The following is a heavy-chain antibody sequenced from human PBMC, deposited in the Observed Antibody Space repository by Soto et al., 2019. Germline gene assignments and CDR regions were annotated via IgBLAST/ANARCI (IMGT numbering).Heavy chain of an antibody. CDR2: IYHSGST. J-gene: IGHJ4*02. CDR3: ARRDWSGSTSHFYFDY. Sequence: PSETLSLTCAVSGGSIISSNWWNWVRQPPGKGLEWIGEIYHSGSTYYKPSLKSRVAMSVGTSKNQFSLKLTSATAADTAVYYCARRDWSGSTSHFYFDYWGQGVLVTVSS. V-gene: IGHV4-4*02. D-gene: IGHD3-9*01. CDR1: GGSIISSNW.